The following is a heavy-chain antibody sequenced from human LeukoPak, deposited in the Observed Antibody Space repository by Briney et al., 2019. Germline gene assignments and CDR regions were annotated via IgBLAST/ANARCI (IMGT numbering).Heavy chain of an antibody. V-gene: IGHV3-23*01. Sequence: GGSLRLSCAASGFTFSAYAISWVRQAPGKGLEWVSTIRGSGGNMYYADSVKGRLTISRDNSRNTLYLQMNGLRAEDTAVYYCARDFDYVWGSYRLWYFDLWGRGTLVTVSS. CDR1: GFTFSAYA. CDR3: ARDFDYVWGSYRLWYFDL. CDR2: IRGSGGNM. J-gene: IGHJ2*01. D-gene: IGHD3-16*02.